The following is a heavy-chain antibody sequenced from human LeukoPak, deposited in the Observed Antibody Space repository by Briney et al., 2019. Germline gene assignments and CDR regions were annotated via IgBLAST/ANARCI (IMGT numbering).Heavy chain of an antibody. CDR2: ISNDGSKT. CDR3: AKDDGPYSSTWFSVGRIDY. V-gene: IGHV3-30*18. D-gene: IGHD6-13*01. Sequence: GRSLRLSCAASGFSFSTYAMQWVRQAPGKGLDWVAVISNDGSKTYYADSVKGRFTISRDNSKNTLYLQMNTLRTEDTAVYYCAKDDGPYSSTWFSVGRIDYWGQGILVTVSS. J-gene: IGHJ4*02. CDR1: GFSFSTYA.